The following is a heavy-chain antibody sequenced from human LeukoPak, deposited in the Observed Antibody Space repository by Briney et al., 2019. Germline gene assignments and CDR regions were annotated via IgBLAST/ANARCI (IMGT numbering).Heavy chain of an antibody. V-gene: IGHV3-33*01. D-gene: IGHD2-15*01. CDR1: GFTFSSYG. CDR3: ARDLGYCSGGSCY. Sequence: GGSLRLSCAASGFTFSSYGMHWVRQAPGKGLEWVAVIWYDGSNKYYADSVKGRFTISRDNSKNTLYLQMNSLRAEDTAVYYCARDLGYCSGGSCYFGQGTLVTVSS. J-gene: IGHJ4*02. CDR2: IWYDGSNK.